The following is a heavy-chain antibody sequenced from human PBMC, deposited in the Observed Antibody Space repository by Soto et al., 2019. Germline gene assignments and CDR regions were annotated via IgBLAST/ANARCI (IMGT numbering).Heavy chain of an antibody. V-gene: IGHV1-46*01. CDR1: GYTFSSYY. CDR3: ARARGRKEGVVPAAMQFPYYYYGMDV. D-gene: IGHD2-2*01. Sequence: GASVKVSCKASGYTFSSYYMNWVRQAPGQGLEWLGIINPSGGYTTYAQRFLGRVTMTSDTSTSTVHMELGSLRSEDTAVYYCARARGRKEGVVPAAMQFPYYYYGMDVWGQGTTVTVSS. J-gene: IGHJ6*02. CDR2: INPSGGYT.